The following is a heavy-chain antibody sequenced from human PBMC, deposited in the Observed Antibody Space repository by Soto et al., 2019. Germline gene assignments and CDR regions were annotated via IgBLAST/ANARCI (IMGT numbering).Heavy chain of an antibody. CDR1: GFTFSNAW. J-gene: IGHJ4*02. CDR2: IKSKTDGGTT. CDR3: TTDYYDSSGYHTKPDY. V-gene: IGHV3-15*01. D-gene: IGHD3-22*01. Sequence: GGSLRLSCAASGFTFSNAWMSWVRQAPGKGLEWVGRIKSKTDGGTTDYAAPVKGRFTISRDDSKNTLYLQMNSLKTEDTAVYYCTTDYYDSSGYHTKPDYWGQGTLVTVSS.